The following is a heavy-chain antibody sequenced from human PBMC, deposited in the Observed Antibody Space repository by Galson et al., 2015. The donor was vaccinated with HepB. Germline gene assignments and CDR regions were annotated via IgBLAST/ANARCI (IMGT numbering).Heavy chain of an antibody. CDR3: ARDGQDYGSSYWFFDL. Sequence: SLRLSCAASGFSVSNNYMSWVRQAPGKGLEWVSIVYSDGTTYYADSVKGRFTVSRDDSKSTLYLQMSRLRAEDTAVYHCARDGQDYGSSYWFFDLWGRGTPVIVSS. J-gene: IGHJ2*01. V-gene: IGHV3-53*01. D-gene: IGHD3-16*01. CDR1: GFSVSNNY. CDR2: VYSDGTT.